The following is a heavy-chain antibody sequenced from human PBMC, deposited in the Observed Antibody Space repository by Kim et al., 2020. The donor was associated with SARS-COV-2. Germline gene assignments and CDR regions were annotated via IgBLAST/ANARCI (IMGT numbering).Heavy chain of an antibody. D-gene: IGHD3-10*01. Sequence: GGSLRLSCVVSGFSVSSNYVSWIRQAPGKGLEWVSVISSGGKTDYADSVKGRFTISRDSSNNTLFLQMSSLRADDTALYYCARGGAPGYYRVPLGPWGQG. CDR1: GFSVSSNY. CDR3: ARGGAPGYYRVPLGP. J-gene: IGHJ5*02. V-gene: IGHV3-53*01. CDR2: ISSGGKT.